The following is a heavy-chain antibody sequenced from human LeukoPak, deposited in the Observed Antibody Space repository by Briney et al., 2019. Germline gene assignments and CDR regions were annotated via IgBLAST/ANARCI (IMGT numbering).Heavy chain of an antibody. CDR3: ARETNGDYADFYDY. D-gene: IGHD4-17*01. CDR1: GFTFSSYW. V-gene: IGHV3-7*03. CDR2: IKQDGSEK. Sequence: GGSLRLSCAASGFTFSSYWMSWVRQAPGKGLEWVANIKQDGSEKYYVDSVRGRFTISRDNAKNSLYLQMNSLRAEDTAVYYCARETNGDYADFYDYWGQGTLVTVSS. J-gene: IGHJ4*02.